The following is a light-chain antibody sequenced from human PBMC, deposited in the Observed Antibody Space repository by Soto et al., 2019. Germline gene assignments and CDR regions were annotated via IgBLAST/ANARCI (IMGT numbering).Light chain of an antibody. J-gene: IGKJ1*01. V-gene: IGKV1-5*03. CDR3: QQYNSFWT. CDR1: QNIFTW. CDR2: KAS. Sequence: GDTVTISCRASQNIFTWLAWYQQKPGKAPKLLIYKASTLESGVPSRFSGSGSGTEFTLTISSLQPDDFASYYCQQYNSFWTFGQGTKVDI.